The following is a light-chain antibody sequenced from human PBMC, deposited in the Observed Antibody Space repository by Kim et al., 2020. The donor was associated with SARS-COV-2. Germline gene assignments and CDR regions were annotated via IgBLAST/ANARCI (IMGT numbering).Light chain of an antibody. CDR2: QDS. J-gene: IGLJ1*01. CDR3: QAWDSSTHYV. CDR1: KLGDKY. V-gene: IGLV3-1*01. Sequence: SYELTQTPSVSVSPGKTASITCSGDKLGDKYACWYQQKPGQSPVLVIYQDSKRPSGIPERFSGSNSGNTATLTISGTQAMDEADYYCQAWDSSTHYVFGTGTKVTVL.